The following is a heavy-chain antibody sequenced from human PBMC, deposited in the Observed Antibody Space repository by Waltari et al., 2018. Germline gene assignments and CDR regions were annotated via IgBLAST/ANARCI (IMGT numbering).Heavy chain of an antibody. D-gene: IGHD5-12*01. CDR3: VRGYPDIVATISDY. Sequence: QLQLQESGPGLVKPSATLSLTCTVSRSSIRHPHSYWGWVRQPPGKGREWIGSFYKSGTTYYNPSLKSRVTISVDTSNNQFSLKLNSVTAADTAVYYCVRGYPDIVATISDYWGQGTLAIVSS. CDR2: FYKSGTT. V-gene: IGHV4-39*07. J-gene: IGHJ4*02. CDR1: RSSIRHPHSY.